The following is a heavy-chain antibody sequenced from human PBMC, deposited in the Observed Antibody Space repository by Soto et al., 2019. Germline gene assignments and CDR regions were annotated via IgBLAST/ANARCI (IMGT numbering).Heavy chain of an antibody. V-gene: IGHV1-18*01. CDR1: GYAFTTYG. CDR3: ARGRYGDY. D-gene: IGHD1-1*01. Sequence: QVHLVQSGAEVKKPGASVKVSCKGSGYAFTTYGITWVRQAPGQGLEWMGWISAHNGNRNYAQKIQGRVTVTRDTSTSTAYMELRSLRSDVTAVYYCARGRYGDYWGQGALVTVSS. CDR2: ISAHNGNR. J-gene: IGHJ4*02.